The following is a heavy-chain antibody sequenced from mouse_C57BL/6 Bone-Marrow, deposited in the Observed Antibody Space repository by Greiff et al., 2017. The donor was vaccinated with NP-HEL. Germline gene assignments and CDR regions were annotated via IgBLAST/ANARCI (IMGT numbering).Heavy chain of an antibody. CDR2: ITHSGET. CDR3: AGDSSGYGDFDY. V-gene: IGHV12-3*01. D-gene: IGHD3-2*02. J-gene: IGHJ2*01. Sequence: VQLQESGPGLVKPSQSLFLTCSITGFPITSGYYWIWIRQPPGKPLEWMGYITHSGETFYNPSLQSPISITRETSTNQFFLQLNSVTTEDTAMYYCAGDSSGYGDFDYWGQGTTLTVSS. CDR1: GFPITSGYY.